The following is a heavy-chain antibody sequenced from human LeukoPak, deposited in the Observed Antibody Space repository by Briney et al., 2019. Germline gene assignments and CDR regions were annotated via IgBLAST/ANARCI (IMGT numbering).Heavy chain of an antibody. D-gene: IGHD3-10*01. CDR2: IYYSVTT. Sequence: SETLSLTCTVSGGSISSSDYYWGWIRQPPGKGLEWIGSIYYSVTTYYNPSLKSRVTISVDTSKKQFSLKLISVTAADTAVYYCARGPGLLWFGELVYNWFDPWGQGTLVTVSS. V-gene: IGHV4-39*07. CDR3: ARGPGLLWFGELVYNWFDP. CDR1: GGSISSSDYY. J-gene: IGHJ5*02.